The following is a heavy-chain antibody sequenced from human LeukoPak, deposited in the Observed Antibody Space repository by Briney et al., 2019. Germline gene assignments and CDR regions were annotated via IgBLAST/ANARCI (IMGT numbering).Heavy chain of an antibody. Sequence: ASVKVSCKASGYTFTSYGISWVRQAPGQRLEWMGWISAYNGNTNYAQKLQGRVTITPDTSASTANMELRSLRSDDTAVYYCAREEYYSSGSYYRASDYWGQGTLVTVSS. CDR3: AREEYYSSGSYYRASDY. V-gene: IGHV1-18*01. CDR1: GYTFTSYG. CDR2: ISAYNGNT. D-gene: IGHD3-10*01. J-gene: IGHJ4*02.